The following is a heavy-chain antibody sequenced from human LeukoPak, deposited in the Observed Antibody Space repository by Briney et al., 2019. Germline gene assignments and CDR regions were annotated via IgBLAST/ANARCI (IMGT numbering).Heavy chain of an antibody. D-gene: IGHD2-15*01. Sequence: GGSLRLSCAVSGFTFSSYWMHWVRQAPGKGLVWVSRINSDGSSTSYADSVKGRFTISRDNAKNTLYLQMNSLRAEDTAVYYCARPDCSGGSCYSNFDYWGQGTLVTVSS. V-gene: IGHV3-74*01. CDR2: INSDGSST. CDR3: ARPDCSGGSCYSNFDY. J-gene: IGHJ4*02. CDR1: GFTFSSYW.